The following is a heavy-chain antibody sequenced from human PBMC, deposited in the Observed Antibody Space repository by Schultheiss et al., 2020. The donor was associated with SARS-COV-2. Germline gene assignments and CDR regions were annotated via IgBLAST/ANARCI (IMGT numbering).Heavy chain of an antibody. D-gene: IGHD5-12*01. Sequence: SQTLSLTCTVSGGSISGYYWSWIRQPAGKGLEWIGRIYSSVSTNYNPSLKSRLTMSLDTSKNQFSLRLNSVTAADTAVYYCAKGTVTTIFRPKGTEMRYEMDVWGQGTTVTVSS. J-gene: IGHJ6*02. CDR3: AKGTVTTIFRPKGTEMRYEMDV. CDR1: GGSISGYY. CDR2: IYSSVST. V-gene: IGHV4-4*07.